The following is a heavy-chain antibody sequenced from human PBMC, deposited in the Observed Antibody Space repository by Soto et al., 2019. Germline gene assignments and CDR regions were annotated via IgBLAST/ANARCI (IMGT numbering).Heavy chain of an antibody. CDR2: IDPSDSYS. CDR1: GYSFTNNW. J-gene: IGHJ6*02. CDR3: ATLGSSGQMDV. V-gene: IGHV5-10-1*01. D-gene: IGHD3-10*01. Sequence: PGESLKISCKTSGYSFTNNWITWVRRMPGKGLEWVGRIDPSDSYSDYSPSFQGHVTISTEKSLSTAYLQWSRLKASDTEMYYCATLGSSGQMDVWGQGTTVTVSS.